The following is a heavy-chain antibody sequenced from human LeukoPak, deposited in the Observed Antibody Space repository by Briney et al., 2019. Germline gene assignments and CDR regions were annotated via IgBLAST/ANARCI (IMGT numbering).Heavy chain of an antibody. CDR1: GGSFSGYY. D-gene: IGHD2-15*01. J-gene: IGHJ4*02. CDR3: ARGMADIVVVVAELYYFDY. V-gene: IGHV4-34*01. Sequence: SETLSLTCAVYGGSFSGYYWSWIRQPPGKGLEWIGEINHSGSTNYNPSLKSRVTISVDTSKNQFSLKLSSVTAADTAVYYCARGMADIVVVVAELYYFDYWGQGTLVTVSS. CDR2: INHSGST.